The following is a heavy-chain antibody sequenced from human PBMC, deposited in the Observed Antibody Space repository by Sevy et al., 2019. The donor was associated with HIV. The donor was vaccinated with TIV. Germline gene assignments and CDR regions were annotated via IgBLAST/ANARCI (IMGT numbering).Heavy chain of an antibody. Sequence: GGYLRLSCAASGFTFDDYAMHWVRQAPGKGLEWVSGISWNSGSIGYADSVKGRFTISRDNAKNSLYLQMNSLRAVDTALYYCAKDMGSSSSWYTFASHYYYGMDVWGQGTTVTVSS. V-gene: IGHV3-9*01. J-gene: IGHJ6*02. CDR3: AKDMGSSSSWYTFASHYYYGMDV. CDR1: GFTFDDYA. D-gene: IGHD6-13*01. CDR2: ISWNSGSI.